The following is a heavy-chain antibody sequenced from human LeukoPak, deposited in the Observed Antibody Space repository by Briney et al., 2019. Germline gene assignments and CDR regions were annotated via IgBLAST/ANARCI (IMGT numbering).Heavy chain of an antibody. J-gene: IGHJ6*03. CDR2: IYYSGST. V-gene: IGHV4-59*01. Sequence: SETLSLTCTVSGGSISSYYWSWVRQPPGKGLEWLGYIYYSGSTSYNPSLKSRVTIAVDTSKNQFSLRLSSVTAADTAVYYCARVYYDCWSGHRTNYYMDVWGKGTTVTVSS. D-gene: IGHD3-3*01. CDR3: ARVYYDCWSGHRTNYYMDV. CDR1: GGSISSYY.